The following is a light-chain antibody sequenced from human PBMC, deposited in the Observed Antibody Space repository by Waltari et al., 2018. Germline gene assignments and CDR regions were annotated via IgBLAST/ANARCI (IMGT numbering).Light chain of an antibody. CDR3: AAWDDSLIWV. CDR1: SSNIGSNT. J-gene: IGLJ3*02. Sequence: QSVLTQPPSASGSPGQRVTISCSGSSSNIGSNTVNWYQQLPGTAPKLLIYSNNKRPSGVPHRFSGSKPGTSTSLAISGLQSEDEADYYCAAWDDSLIWVFGGGTKLTVL. V-gene: IGLV1-44*01. CDR2: SNN.